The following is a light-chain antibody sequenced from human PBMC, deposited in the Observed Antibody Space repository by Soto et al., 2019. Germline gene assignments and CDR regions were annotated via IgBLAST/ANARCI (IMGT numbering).Light chain of an antibody. Sequence: QSVLTQPPSVSGAPGQRVTISCTGSSSNIGAGYDVHWYQQLPGTAPKLLIYGNSNRPSGVPDRFSGSKSGTSASLAITGLQAEDEADYYCQFYDSRDVVFGGGTKLTVL. CDR2: GNS. J-gene: IGLJ2*01. CDR1: SSNIGAGYD. V-gene: IGLV1-40*01. CDR3: QFYDSRDVV.